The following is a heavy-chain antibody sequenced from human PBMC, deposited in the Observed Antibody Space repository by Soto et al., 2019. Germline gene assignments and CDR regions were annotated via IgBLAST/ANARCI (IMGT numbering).Heavy chain of an antibody. CDR3: ARDPPPPSGYFTPVSLNYYYYMDV. Sequence: GGSLRLSCAASGFTFSSYGMHWVRQAPGKGLEWVAVIWYDGSNKYYADSVKGRFTISRDNSKNTLYLQMNSLRAEETAVYYCARDPPPPSGYFTPVSLNYYYYMDVWGKGTTVTVSS. J-gene: IGHJ6*03. D-gene: IGHD5-12*01. CDR2: IWYDGSNK. CDR1: GFTFSSYG. V-gene: IGHV3-33*01.